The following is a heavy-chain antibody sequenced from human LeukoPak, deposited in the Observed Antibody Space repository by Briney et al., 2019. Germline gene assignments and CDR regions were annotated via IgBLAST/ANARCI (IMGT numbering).Heavy chain of an antibody. CDR2: IKQDGSDK. Sequence: GGSVRLSCAASGFTYSFYWMSWVHQAPGKGLEWVANIKQDGSDKYYVDSVKGRFTISRDNSKNTLYLQMNSLRADDTAFYFCARHSNKYDYDSSGHYRSFDYWGQGTLVSVSS. CDR1: GFTYSFYW. CDR3: ARHSNKYDYDSSGHYRSFDY. V-gene: IGHV3-7*01. D-gene: IGHD3-22*01. J-gene: IGHJ4*02.